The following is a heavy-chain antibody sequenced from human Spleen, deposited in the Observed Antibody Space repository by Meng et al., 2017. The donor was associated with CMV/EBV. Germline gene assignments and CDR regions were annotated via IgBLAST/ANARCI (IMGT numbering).Heavy chain of an antibody. J-gene: IGHJ4*02. V-gene: IGHV1-46*02. CDR1: GYTFNSYY. Sequence: SGYTFNSYYMHWVRQAPGQGLEWMGIINPSGGSTSYAQKFQGRVTMTRDTSTSTVYMALSSLRSEDTAVYYCARELGVYGSSGEDYWGQGTLVTVSS. CDR3: ARELGVYGSSGEDY. CDR2: INPSGGST. D-gene: IGHD3-22*01.